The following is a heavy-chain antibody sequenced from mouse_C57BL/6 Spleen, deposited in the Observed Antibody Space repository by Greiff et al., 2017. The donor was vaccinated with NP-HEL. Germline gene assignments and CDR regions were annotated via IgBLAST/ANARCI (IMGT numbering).Heavy chain of an antibody. Sequence: QVQLQQPGAELVKPGASVKLSCKASGYTFTSYWMHWVKQRPGRGLEWIGRIDPNSGGTKYNEKFKSKATLTVDKPSSTAYMQLSILTSEDAAVYDCARDGYDLYAMDYWGQGTSVTVSS. CDR3: ARDGYDLYAMDY. J-gene: IGHJ4*01. CDR2: IDPNSGGT. V-gene: IGHV1-72*01. D-gene: IGHD2-2*01. CDR1: GYTFTSYW.